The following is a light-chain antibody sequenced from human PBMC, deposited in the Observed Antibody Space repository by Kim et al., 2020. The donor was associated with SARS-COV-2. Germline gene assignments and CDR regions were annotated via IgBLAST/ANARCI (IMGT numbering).Light chain of an antibody. V-gene: IGLV2-23*02. CDR2: GVS. J-gene: IGLJ2*01. Sequence: SVTSTWPGTSIDVGVYNLVSWYQQHLGKAPKLTIYGVSKRPSGVSNRFSGSKSGNTASLTISGLQAEDEADYYCCSYAGSSTLVFGGGTQLTVL. CDR1: SIDVGVYNL. CDR3: CSYAGSSTLV.